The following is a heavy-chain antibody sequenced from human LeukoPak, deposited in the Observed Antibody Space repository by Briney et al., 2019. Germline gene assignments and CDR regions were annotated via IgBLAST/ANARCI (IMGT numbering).Heavy chain of an antibody. CDR2: INPSGGST. D-gene: IGHD3-10*01. J-gene: IGHJ5*02. Sequence: ASVKVSCKASGYTFTSYYMHWVRQAPGQGLEWMGIINPSGGSTSYAQKFQGRVTMTRDTSTSTVYMELSSLRSEDTAVYYCARDYYGSGSLPNWFDPWGQGTLVTVSS. V-gene: IGHV1-46*01. CDR3: ARDYYGSGSLPNWFDP. CDR1: GYTFTSYY.